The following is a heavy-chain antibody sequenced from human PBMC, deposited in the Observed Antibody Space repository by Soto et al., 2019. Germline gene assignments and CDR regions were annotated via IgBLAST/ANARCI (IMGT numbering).Heavy chain of an antibody. CDR2: ISYDGSNK. J-gene: IGHJ6*02. Sequence: QVQLVESGGGVVQPGRSLRLSCAASGLTFSSYGMHWVRQAPGKGLELVAVISYDGSNKYYADSVKGRFTISRDNSKNTLYLQMNSLRAEDTAVYYCAKDRTMVRGAMGYYYGMDVWGQGTTVTVSS. CDR3: AKDRTMVRGAMGYYYGMDV. V-gene: IGHV3-30*18. CDR1: GLTFSSYG. D-gene: IGHD3-10*01.